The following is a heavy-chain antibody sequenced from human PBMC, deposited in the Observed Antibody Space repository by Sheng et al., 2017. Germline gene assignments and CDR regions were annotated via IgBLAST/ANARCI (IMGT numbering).Heavy chain of an antibody. V-gene: IGHV4-31*03. CDR1: VAPSAVVVTT. CDR2: SITVGGT. Sequence: QVQLQESGPGLVKPSQTCPPPALSLVAPSAVVVTTGAGSASTQGKGPGVDWVTSITVGGTYYNPSLKSRVTISVDTSKNQFSLKLSSVTAADTAVYYCARGNYGTNWFDPVGPTGTRGRPSPQ. D-gene: IGHD3-10*01. J-gene: IGHJ5*02. CDR3: ARGNYGTNWFDP.